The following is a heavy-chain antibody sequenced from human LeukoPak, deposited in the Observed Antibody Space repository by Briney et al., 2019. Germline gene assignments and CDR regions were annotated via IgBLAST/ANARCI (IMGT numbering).Heavy chain of an antibody. V-gene: IGHV3-21*01. CDR2: VSGTRTYI. CDR1: GFTFSDYT. CDR3: VRMSGYYDY. J-gene: IGHJ4*02. Sequence: PGGSLRLSCAASGFTFSDYTMNWVRQAPGKGLEWVSSVSGTRTYIYYADSVKGRFTISRDNAKNSLYLQMNSLRAEDTAVYYCVRMSGYYDYWGQGTLVTVSS.